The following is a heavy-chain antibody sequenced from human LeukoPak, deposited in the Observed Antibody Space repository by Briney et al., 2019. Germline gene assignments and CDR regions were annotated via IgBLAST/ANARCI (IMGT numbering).Heavy chain of an antibody. CDR3: ARTSGYCSSTSCYNWFDP. CDR1: GYTFTSYD. CDR2: MNPNSGNT. Sequence: ASVKLPCKASGYTFTSYDINWVRQATGQGLEWMGWMNPNSGNTGYAQKFQGRVTITRNTSISTAYMELSSLRSEDTAVYYCARTSGYCSSTSCYNWFDPWGQGTLVTVSS. V-gene: IGHV1-8*03. J-gene: IGHJ5*02. D-gene: IGHD2-2*02.